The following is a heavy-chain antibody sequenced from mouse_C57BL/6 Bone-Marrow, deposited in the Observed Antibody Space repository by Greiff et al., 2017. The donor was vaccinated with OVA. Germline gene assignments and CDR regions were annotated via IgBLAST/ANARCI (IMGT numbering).Heavy chain of an antibody. D-gene: IGHD2-4*01. CDR2: IDPSDSYT. CDR1: GYTFTSYW. CDR3: ARKRVYYDYAWFAY. V-gene: IGHV1-59*01. Sequence: QVQLQQPGAELVRPGTSVKLSCKASGYTFTSYWMHWVKQRPGQGLEWIGVIDPSDSYTNYNQKFKGKATLTVDTSSSTAYMQLSSLTSEDSAVYDCARKRVYYDYAWFAYWGQGTLVTVSA. J-gene: IGHJ3*01.